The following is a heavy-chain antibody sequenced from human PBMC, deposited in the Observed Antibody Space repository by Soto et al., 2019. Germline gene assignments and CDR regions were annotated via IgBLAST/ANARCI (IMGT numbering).Heavy chain of an antibody. J-gene: IGHJ6*02. CDR1: GGTFSSYT. CDR2: IIPILGIA. V-gene: IGHV1-69*08. Sequence: QVQLVQSGAEVKKPGSSVKVSCKASGGTFSSYTISWARQAPGQGLEWMGRIIPILGIANYAQKFQGRVTITADKSTSTAYMELSSLRSEDTAVYYCARDWGYGGNSRVYYYYGMDVWGQGTTVTVSS. CDR3: ARDWGYGGNSRVYYYYGMDV. D-gene: IGHD4-17*01.